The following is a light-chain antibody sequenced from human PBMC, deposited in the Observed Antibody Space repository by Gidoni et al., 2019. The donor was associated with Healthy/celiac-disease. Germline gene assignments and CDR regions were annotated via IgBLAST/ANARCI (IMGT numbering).Light chain of an antibody. CDR2: DAS. Sequence: EIVLTQSPATLSLSPGERATHSCRASQSVSSYLAGYQQKPGQAPRLLIYDASNRATGIPARFSGSGSGTDFTLTISSLEPEDFAVYYCQQRSNWPPLVTFGGGTKVEIK. CDR3: QQRSNWPPLVT. J-gene: IGKJ4*01. CDR1: QSVSSY. V-gene: IGKV3-11*01.